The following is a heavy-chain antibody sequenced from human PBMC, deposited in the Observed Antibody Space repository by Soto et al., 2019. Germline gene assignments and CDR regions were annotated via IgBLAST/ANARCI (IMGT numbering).Heavy chain of an antibody. CDR3: ARESKFWSGTPWFDP. J-gene: IGHJ5*02. CDR1: GFTFSSYG. V-gene: IGHV3-33*01. CDR2: IWYDGSNK. Sequence: QVQLVESGGGVVQPGRSLRLSCAASGFTFSSYGMHWVRQAPGKGLEWVAVIWYDGSNKYYADSVKGRFTISRDNSKNTLYLQMNSLRAEDTAVYYCARESKFWSGTPWFDPWGQGTLVTVSS. D-gene: IGHD3-3*01.